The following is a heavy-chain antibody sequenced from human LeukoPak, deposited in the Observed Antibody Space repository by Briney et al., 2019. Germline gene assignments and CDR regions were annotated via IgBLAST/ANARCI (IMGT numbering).Heavy chain of an antibody. Sequence: ASVKVSCKASGGTLSSYAISWVRQAPGQGLEWMGGIIPIFGTANYAQKFQGRVTITTDESTSTAYMELSSLRSEDTAVYYCARGPIMDPNYFDYWGQGTLVTVSS. J-gene: IGHJ4*02. CDR2: IIPIFGTA. CDR3: ARGPIMDPNYFDY. V-gene: IGHV1-69*05. D-gene: IGHD2-8*01. CDR1: GGTLSSYA.